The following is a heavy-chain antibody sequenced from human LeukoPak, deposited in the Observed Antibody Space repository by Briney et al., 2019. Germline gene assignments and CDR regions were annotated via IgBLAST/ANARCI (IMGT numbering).Heavy chain of an antibody. J-gene: IGHJ4*02. CDR1: GYTFAGYY. Sequence: ASVKVSCKASGYTFAGYYMHWVRQAPGQGLEWMGWINPNSGGTNYAQKFQGRVTMTRDTSISTAYMELSRLRSDDTAVYYCARVGGSYDAFGTHYYWGQGTLVTLSS. CDR2: INPNSGGT. V-gene: IGHV1-2*02. CDR3: ARVGGSYDAFGTHYY. D-gene: IGHD1-26*01.